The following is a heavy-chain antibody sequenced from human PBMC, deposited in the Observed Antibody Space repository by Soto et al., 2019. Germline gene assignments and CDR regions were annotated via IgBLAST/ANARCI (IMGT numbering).Heavy chain of an antibody. V-gene: IGHV3-33*01. CDR2: IWYDGSNK. J-gene: IGHJ5*02. D-gene: IGHD6-13*01. CDR3: ARDSIAAAGTPHFGFDP. Sequence: GGSLRLSCAASGFTFSSYGMHWVRQAPGKGLEWVAVIWYDGSNKYYADSVKGRFTISRDNSKNTLYLQMNSLRAEDTAVYYCARDSIAAAGTPHFGFDPWGQGTLVTVSS. CDR1: GFTFSSYG.